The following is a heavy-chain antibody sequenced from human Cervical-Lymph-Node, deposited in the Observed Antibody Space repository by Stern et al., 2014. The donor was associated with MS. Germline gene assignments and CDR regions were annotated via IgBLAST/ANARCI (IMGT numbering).Heavy chain of an antibody. J-gene: IGHJ5*02. D-gene: IGHD1-26*01. CDR1: GGTLISYP. CDR3: ARLLGSHESGWFDP. CDR2: IVTILSPS. Sequence: QVQLGQSGAEVKKPGYSVKVSCQASGGTLISYPISWVRQRPGPGLEWLGGIVTILSPSNYAHKFQGRVTITADESTTTIYMELRSLKSEDTAVYYCARLLGSHESGWFDPWGQGTLVTVSS. V-gene: IGHV1-69*01.